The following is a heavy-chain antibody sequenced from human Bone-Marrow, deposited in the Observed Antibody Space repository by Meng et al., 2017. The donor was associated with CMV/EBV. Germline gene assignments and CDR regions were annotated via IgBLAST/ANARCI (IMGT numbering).Heavy chain of an antibody. CDR3: ARSGYSGGWYEIDY. V-gene: IGHV4-59*01. J-gene: IGHJ4*02. Sequence: SETLSLTCPVSGDSISSYYWSWIRQPPGKGLEWIGNIYYGGSNYNPSLKSRVTISIDASKSQFSLKLTSVTAADTAFYYCARSGYSGGWYEIDYWGQGTLVTVSS. D-gene: IGHD6-19*01. CDR1: GDSISSYY. CDR2: IYYGGS.